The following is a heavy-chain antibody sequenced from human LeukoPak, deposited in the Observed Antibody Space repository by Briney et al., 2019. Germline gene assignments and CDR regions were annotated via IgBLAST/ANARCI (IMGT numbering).Heavy chain of an antibody. V-gene: IGHV3-33*06. CDR2: IWNDGSSQ. CDR3: AKNAERGFDYSNSLEK. D-gene: IGHD4-11*01. J-gene: IGHJ4*02. CDR1: KFTFSHYG. Sequence: GGSLRLSCAASKFTFSHYGMHWVRQAPGKGLEWVAVIWNDGSSQYYADSVKGRFTVSRDNSQKTLYLQMNSLRPEDTAVYYCAKNAERGFDYSNSLEKWGQGTLVTVSS.